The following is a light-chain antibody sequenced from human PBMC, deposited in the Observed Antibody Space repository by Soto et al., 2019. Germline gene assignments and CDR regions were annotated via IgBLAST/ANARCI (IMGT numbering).Light chain of an antibody. CDR1: SSNLGADYD. CDR2: ANN. Sequence: QLVLTQPPSVSGAPGQRVTISCTGSSSNLGADYDVHWYQQVPGTAPKVLIYANNNRPSGVPGRFSGSKSGTSASLAITGLQAEDEADYYCQSYDISLRGYVFGTATKLTVL. J-gene: IGLJ1*01. CDR3: QSYDISLRGYV. V-gene: IGLV1-40*01.